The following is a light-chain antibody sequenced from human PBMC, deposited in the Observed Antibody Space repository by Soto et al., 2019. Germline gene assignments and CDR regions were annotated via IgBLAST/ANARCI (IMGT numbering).Light chain of an antibody. CDR2: DAS. CDR3: QLYNRYPCT. J-gene: IGKJ1*01. V-gene: IGKV1-5*01. Sequence: DIQMTQSPSTLSASVGDRVTITCRASQSISSWLAWYQQKPGKDPKLLIYDASSLESGVPSRFSGSGSGTEFTLTISSLQPDDFAPYYSQLYNRYPCTFGQGTNLEIK. CDR1: QSISSW.